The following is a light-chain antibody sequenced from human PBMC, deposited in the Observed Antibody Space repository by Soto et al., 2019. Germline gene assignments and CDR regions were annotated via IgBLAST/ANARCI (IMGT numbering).Light chain of an antibody. CDR2: WAS. CDR3: QQYYLAPLT. Sequence: IVMTQSPDSLAVSLGERATINCKSSQSVLYRSDSKNYLAWYQLKPGQPPKLLIYWASARESGVPDRFSGSGSGPDFTLTINNLQAEDVAVYFCQQYYLAPLTYGPGTKVEI. J-gene: IGKJ3*01. CDR1: QSVLYRSDSKNY. V-gene: IGKV4-1*01.